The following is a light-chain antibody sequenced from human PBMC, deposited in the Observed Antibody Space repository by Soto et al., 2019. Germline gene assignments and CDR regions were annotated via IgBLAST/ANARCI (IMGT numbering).Light chain of an antibody. J-gene: IGKJ5*01. CDR2: GAS. V-gene: IGKV3-15*01. CDR3: QQYNAWPIT. CDR1: QSVGDN. Sequence: EVVMTQSPATLSVSPGERVILSCRSSQSVGDNLAWLQQKPGQGPRLLIYGASTRATGIPARFSGSGSETEFTLTISSLRSEDSAVYLCQQYNAWPITFGQGIRLEI.